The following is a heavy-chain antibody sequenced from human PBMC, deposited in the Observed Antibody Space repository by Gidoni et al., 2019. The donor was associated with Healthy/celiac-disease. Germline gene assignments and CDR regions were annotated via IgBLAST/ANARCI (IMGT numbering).Heavy chain of an antibody. J-gene: IGHJ5*02. D-gene: IGHD3-3*01. CDR3: ARDSGDFWSGYNMYNWFDP. CDR2: INPNSGGT. CDR1: GYTSTGYY. V-gene: IGHV1-2*02. Sequence: QVQLVQSGAEVKKPGASVKVPCKASGYTSTGYYMHWVRQAPGQGLEWMGWINPNSGGTNYAQKFQGRVTMTRDTSISTAYMELSRLRSDDTAVYYCARDSGDFWSGYNMYNWFDPWGQGTLVTVSS.